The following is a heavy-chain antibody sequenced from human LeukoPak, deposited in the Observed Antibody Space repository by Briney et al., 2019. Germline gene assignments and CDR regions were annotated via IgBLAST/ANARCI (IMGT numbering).Heavy chain of an antibody. Sequence: GTLRLSCAASGFTFSSYGMSWVRQAPGKGLEWIGEINHSGSTNYNPSLKSRVTISVDTSKNQFSLKLSSVTAVDTAVYYCARDMRYYYDSSGYPYDAFDIWGQGTMVTVSS. CDR1: GFTFSSYG. CDR3: ARDMRYYYDSSGYPYDAFDI. V-gene: IGHV4-34*01. CDR2: INHSGST. J-gene: IGHJ3*02. D-gene: IGHD3-22*01.